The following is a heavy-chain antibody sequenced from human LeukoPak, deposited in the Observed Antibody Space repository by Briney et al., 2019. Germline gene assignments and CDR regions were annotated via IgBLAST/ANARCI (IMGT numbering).Heavy chain of an antibody. D-gene: IGHD1-26*01. V-gene: IGHV3-11*04. J-gene: IGHJ4*02. CDR1: GFTLSDYY. Sequence: GGSLRLSCAASGFTLSDYYMSWIRQTPGKGLEWISYISTSGSSIYYADSVKGRFTLSRDNSKNTLYLQMNSLRAEDTAVYYCARGANRAGLDYWGQGTLVTVSS. CDR3: ARGANRAGLDY. CDR2: ISTSGSSI.